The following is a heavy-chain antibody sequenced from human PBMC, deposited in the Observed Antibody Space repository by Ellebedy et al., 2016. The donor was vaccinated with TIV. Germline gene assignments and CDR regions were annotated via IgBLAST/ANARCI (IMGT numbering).Heavy chain of an antibody. V-gene: IGHV3-30*02. Sequence: GESLKISCEASGFTFSSYGMHWVRQAPGKGLDWVAYIRYDESNRYYADSVKGRFTISRDNSKNTLYLQMNSLRGEDTAVYYCVKGRSAIAEYWGQGTLVTVSS. D-gene: IGHD2-2*02. J-gene: IGHJ4*02. CDR2: IRYDESNR. CDR1: GFTFSSYG. CDR3: VKGRSAIAEY.